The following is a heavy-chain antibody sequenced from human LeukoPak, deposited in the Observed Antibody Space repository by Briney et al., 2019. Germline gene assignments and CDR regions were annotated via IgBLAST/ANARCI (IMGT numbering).Heavy chain of an antibody. D-gene: IGHD3-9*01. CDR3: ARLKYYDILTGWDVGFDI. Sequence: SETLSLTCAVYGGSFSGYYWSWIRQPPGKGLEWIGEINHSGSTNYNPSLKSRVTISVDTSKNQFSLKLSSVTAADTAVYYCARLKYYDILTGWDVGFDIWGQGTMVTVSS. V-gene: IGHV4-34*01. CDR2: INHSGST. CDR1: GGSFSGYY. J-gene: IGHJ3*02.